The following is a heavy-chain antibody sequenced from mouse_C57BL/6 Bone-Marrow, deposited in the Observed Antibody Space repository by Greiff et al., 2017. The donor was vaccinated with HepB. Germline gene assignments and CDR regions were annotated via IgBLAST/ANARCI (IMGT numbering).Heavy chain of an antibody. CDR1: GYTFTSYW. J-gene: IGHJ3*01. Sequence: VQLQQPGAELVKPGASVKLSCKASGYTFTSYWMHWVKQRPGQGLEWIGMIHPNSGSTNYNEKFKSKATLTVDKSSSTAYMQLSSLTSEDSAVYYCARPYDYEEFAYWGQGTLVTVSA. D-gene: IGHD2-4*01. CDR3: ARPYDYEEFAY. CDR2: IHPNSGST. V-gene: IGHV1-64*01.